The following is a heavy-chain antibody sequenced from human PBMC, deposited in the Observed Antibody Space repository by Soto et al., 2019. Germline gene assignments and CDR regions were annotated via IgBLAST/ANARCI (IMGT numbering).Heavy chain of an antibody. J-gene: IGHJ4*02. Sequence: ASVKVSCKASGYTFTSYGISWVRQAPGQGLEWMGWISAYNGNTNYAQKLQGRVTMTTDTSTSTAYMELRSLRSDDTAAYYCARDQMRVFATPTPFDYWGQGTLVTVSS. CDR3: ARDQMRVFATPTPFDY. D-gene: IGHD3-10*02. CDR1: GYTFTSYG. CDR2: ISAYNGNT. V-gene: IGHV1-18*04.